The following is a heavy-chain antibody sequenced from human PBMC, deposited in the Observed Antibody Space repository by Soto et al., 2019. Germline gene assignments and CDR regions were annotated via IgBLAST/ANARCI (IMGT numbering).Heavy chain of an antibody. CDR3: AREGSYGWYDC. CDR1: GYTFSSHG. V-gene: IGHV1-18*01. CDR2: ISGYNGNA. Sequence: QVQLVQSGAEVRKPGASVKVSCKASGYTFSSHGIIWVRQGPGQGLEWMGWISGYNGNAKYAQRFQGRVTMTTDTSTSTVYMDLRSLGSDASAVYYCAREGSYGWYDCWGQGTLVTVSS. D-gene: IGHD2-15*01. J-gene: IGHJ5*01.